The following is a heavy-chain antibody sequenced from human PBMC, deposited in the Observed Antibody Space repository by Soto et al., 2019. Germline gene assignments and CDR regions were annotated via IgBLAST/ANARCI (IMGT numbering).Heavy chain of an antibody. CDR3: ARVMGITIFGVVMHDAFDI. D-gene: IGHD3-3*01. CDR1: GFTFSSYS. J-gene: IGHJ3*02. CDR2: ISSSSSTI. Sequence: PGGSLRLSCAASGFTFSSYSMNWVRQAPGKGLEWVSYISSSSSTIYYADSVKGRFTISRDNAKNSLYLQMNSLRAEDTAVYYCARVMGITIFGVVMHDAFDIWGQGTMVTVSS. V-gene: IGHV3-48*01.